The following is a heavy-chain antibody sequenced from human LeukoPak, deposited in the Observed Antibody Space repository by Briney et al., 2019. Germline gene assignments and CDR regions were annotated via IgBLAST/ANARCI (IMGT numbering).Heavy chain of an antibody. CDR2: IIPIFGTA. V-gene: IGHV1-69*05. J-gene: IGHJ4*02. Sequence: ASVKVSCKASGGTFSSYAISGVRQAPGQGLEWMGRIIPIFGTANYAQKFQGRVTITTDESTSTAYMELSSLRSEDTAVYYCLVPTTVTTGLREYWGQGTLVTVSS. CDR3: LVPTTVTTGLREY. CDR1: GGTFSSYA. D-gene: IGHD4-17*01.